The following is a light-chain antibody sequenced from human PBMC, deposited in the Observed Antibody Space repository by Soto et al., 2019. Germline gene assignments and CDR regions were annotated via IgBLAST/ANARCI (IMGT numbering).Light chain of an antibody. CDR2: DVS. CDR3: SSYTSSSTVV. Sequence: QSALTQPASVSGSPGQSITISCTGTSSDVGGYNYVSWYQQHPGKAPKLMINDVSNRPSGVSNRFSGAKSGNTASLTISGREAEDEADYYCSSYTSSSTVVFGGGTKVTVL. V-gene: IGLV2-14*01. J-gene: IGLJ2*01. CDR1: SSDVGGYNY.